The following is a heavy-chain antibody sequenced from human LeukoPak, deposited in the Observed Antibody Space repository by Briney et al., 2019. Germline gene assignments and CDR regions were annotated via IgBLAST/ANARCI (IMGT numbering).Heavy chain of an antibody. V-gene: IGHV3-7*01. CDR1: GFTFSNFW. J-gene: IGHJ4*02. CDR3: AKDAIRAAIPTFFDY. Sequence: GGSLRLSCAASGFTFSNFWMSWVRQAPGKGLEWVANINQGGSERYYVDSVKGRVTISRDNAKNTLYLQMNSLRAEDTAVYYCAKDAIRAAIPTFFDYWGQGTLVTVSS. CDR2: INQGGSER. D-gene: IGHD2-2*02.